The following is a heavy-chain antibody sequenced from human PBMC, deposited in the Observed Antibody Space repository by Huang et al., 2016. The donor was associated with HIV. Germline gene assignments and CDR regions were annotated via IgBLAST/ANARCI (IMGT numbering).Heavy chain of an antibody. CDR1: GFPFRSYA. CDR2: LSFNGSND. CDR3: ARDWVFKVGWFDP. V-gene: IGHV3-30-3*01. D-gene: IGHD2-15*01. J-gene: IGHJ5*02. Sequence: VQLVQSGGGVVQPGTSLRLSCAASGFPFRSYAMHWVRQAPGKGMGWVALLSFNGSNDDYTDSVKGRFTISRDNSNNTWYLQMNSLTPADSAVYYCARDWVFKVGWFDPWGQGALVTVSS.